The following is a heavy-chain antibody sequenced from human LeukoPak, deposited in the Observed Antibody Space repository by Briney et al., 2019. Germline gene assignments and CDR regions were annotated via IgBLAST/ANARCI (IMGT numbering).Heavy chain of an antibody. CDR2: ISWNSGSI. V-gene: IGHV3-9*01. Sequence: PGRSLRLSCAASGFTFDDYAMHWVRQAPGKGLEWVSGISWNSGSIGYADSVKGRFTISRDNSKNTLYLQMNSLRAEDTAVYYCAKVRGITMVRGVDYWGQGTLVTVSS. CDR1: GFTFDDYA. CDR3: AKVRGITMVRGVDY. J-gene: IGHJ4*02. D-gene: IGHD3-10*01.